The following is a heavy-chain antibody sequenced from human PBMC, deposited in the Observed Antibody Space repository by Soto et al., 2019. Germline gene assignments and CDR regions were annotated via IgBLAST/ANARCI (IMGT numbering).Heavy chain of an antibody. D-gene: IGHD6-13*01. CDR3: ARGAIHGSRWYFWFDP. J-gene: IGHJ5*02. Sequence: QVQLVQSGAEVRMPGASVKVSCKASGGTFSTYPINWVRQAPGPGLEWMGGIIPLFGTTNYAQKFKGRVTMTADESTSTAYTELRSLRAADAAVYYCARGAIHGSRWYFWFDPWGQGTLVTVSS. CDR2: IIPLFGTT. V-gene: IGHV1-69*01. CDR1: GGTFSTYP.